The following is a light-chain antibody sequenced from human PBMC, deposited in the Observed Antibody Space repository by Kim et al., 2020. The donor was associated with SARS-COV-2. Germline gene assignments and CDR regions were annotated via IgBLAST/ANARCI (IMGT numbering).Light chain of an antibody. Sequence: SYELTQPPSVSVSPGQTARITCSGDKLGDKYAFWYQQKPGQSPLLFIFQLDRGPPGIPQRFSVSNFGNTTFRPITGPRPFVWPDFYGQAWDSTAAVFGGG. CDR3: QAWDSTAAV. V-gene: IGLV3-1*01. CDR1: KLGDKY. CDR2: QLD. J-gene: IGLJ2*01.